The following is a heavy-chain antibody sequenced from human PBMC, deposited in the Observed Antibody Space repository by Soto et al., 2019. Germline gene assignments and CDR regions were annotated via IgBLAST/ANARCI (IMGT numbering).Heavy chain of an antibody. D-gene: IGHD6-13*01. J-gene: IGHJ6*02. V-gene: IGHV4-59*08. CDR2: IYYSGST. CDR1: GGSISSYY. CDR3: ARHYSSSWSKRPPYYYYYGMDV. Sequence: PLETLSLTCTVSGGSISSYYWSWIRQPPGKGLEWIGYIYYSGSTNYNPSLKSRVTISVDTSKNQFSLKLSSVTAADTAVYYCARHYSSSWSKRPPYYYYYGMDVWGQGTTVTVSS.